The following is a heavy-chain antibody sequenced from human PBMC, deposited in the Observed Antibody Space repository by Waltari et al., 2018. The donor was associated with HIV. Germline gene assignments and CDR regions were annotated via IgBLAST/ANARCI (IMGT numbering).Heavy chain of an antibody. CDR2: IWFDGSNE. J-gene: IGHJ3*02. D-gene: IGHD3-22*01. CDR1: GFTFTTYG. V-gene: IGHV3-33*01. Sequence: QVRLVESGGGVVQPGRSLRLSCAGSGFTFTTYGMHWVRQAPGKGLEWVAVIWFDGSNEYYAESVKGRFTISRDNSKNTLFLQMNSLRAEDTAVYYCARDPTLGNYYDRSGYFDAFDIWGQGTLVTVSS. CDR3: ARDPTLGNYYDRSGYFDAFDI.